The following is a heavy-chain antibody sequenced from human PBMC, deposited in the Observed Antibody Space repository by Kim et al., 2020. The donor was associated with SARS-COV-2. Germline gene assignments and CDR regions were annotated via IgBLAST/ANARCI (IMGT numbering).Heavy chain of an antibody. J-gene: IGHJ6*02. Sequence: SETLSLTCAVYGGSFSGYYWSWIRQPPGKGLEWIGEFNHSGSTNYNPSLKSRVTISVDTSKNQFSLKLSSVTAADTAVYYCARGLPVTTFFYYYYGMDVWGQGTTVTVSS. CDR3: ARGLPVTTFFYYYYGMDV. D-gene: IGHD4-17*01. CDR2: FNHSGST. CDR1: GGSFSGYY. V-gene: IGHV4-34*01.